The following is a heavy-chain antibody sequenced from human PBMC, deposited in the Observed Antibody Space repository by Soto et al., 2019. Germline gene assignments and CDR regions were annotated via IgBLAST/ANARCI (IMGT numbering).Heavy chain of an antibody. CDR1: GASFSDHY. V-gene: IGHV4-34*12. D-gene: IGHD3-16*01. J-gene: IGHJ4*02. Sequence: PSETLSLTCAVSGASFSDHYWSWIRQPPGKGLEWIGEIIHSGSTNYNPSLTSRVTLSVDTSKKQFSLKLSSVTAADTAVYYCAAFRGGFDYWGQGTLVTVSS. CDR2: IIHSGST. CDR3: AAFRGGFDY.